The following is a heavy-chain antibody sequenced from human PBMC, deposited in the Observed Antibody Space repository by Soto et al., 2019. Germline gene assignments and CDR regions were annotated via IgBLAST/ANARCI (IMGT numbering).Heavy chain of an antibody. CDR1: GFTFTGYY. Sequence: QALLVQSGAEVKEPGASVKVSCKASGFTFTGYYMHWVRQAPGQGPAWMGWINPTTGGTKYAQKFQGWVTMTSDTSISTAYVELSSLKSDDTAVYYCARDQGAWPYNGFDFWGQGTLVTVTS. CDR2: INPTTGGT. J-gene: IGHJ5*01. V-gene: IGHV1-2*04. CDR3: ARDQGAWPYNGFDF.